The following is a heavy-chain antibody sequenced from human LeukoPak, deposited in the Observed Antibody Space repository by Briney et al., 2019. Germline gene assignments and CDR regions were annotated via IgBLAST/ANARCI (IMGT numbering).Heavy chain of an antibody. CDR2: ISYDGSSK. D-gene: IGHD6-6*01. J-gene: IGHJ4*02. Sequence: GGSLRLSCAASGVTFSSYAMHWVRQAPGKGLEWVAVISYDGSSKYYADSVKGRFTISRDNSKNTLYLQMNSLRAEDTAVYYCARDDEQLTHDYWGQGTLVTVSS. V-gene: IGHV3-30*04. CDR3: ARDDEQLTHDY. CDR1: GVTFSSYA.